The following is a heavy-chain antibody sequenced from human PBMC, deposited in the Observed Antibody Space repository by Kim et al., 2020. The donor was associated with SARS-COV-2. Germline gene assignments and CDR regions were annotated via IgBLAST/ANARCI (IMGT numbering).Heavy chain of an antibody. J-gene: IGHJ4*02. V-gene: IGHV3-30*01. D-gene: IGHD3-9*01. CDR3: ARDVNDILTGYYYFDY. Sequence: SVKGRFTISRDNSKNTLYLQMNSLRAEDTAVYYCARDVNDILTGYYYFDYWGQGTLVTVSS.